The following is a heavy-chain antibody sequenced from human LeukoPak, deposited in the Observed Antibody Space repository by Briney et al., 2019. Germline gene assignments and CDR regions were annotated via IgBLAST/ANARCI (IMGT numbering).Heavy chain of an antibody. Sequence: TRGSLRLSCAVPGFSPSSYATSWVRQAPGKGLEWVSAISVSGGRTSYAHSVKGRFTTSRDSPKNTLYLQMNSLRAEDTAVYYCGKDLVATIHEGYDIWGQGTMVTVSS. D-gene: IGHD5-12*01. V-gene: IGHV3-23*01. CDR2: ISVSGGRT. CDR3: GKDLVATIHEGYDI. CDR1: GFSPSSYA. J-gene: IGHJ3*02.